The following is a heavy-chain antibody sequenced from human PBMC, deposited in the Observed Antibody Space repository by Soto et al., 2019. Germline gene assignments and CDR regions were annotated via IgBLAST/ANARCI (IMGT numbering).Heavy chain of an antibody. J-gene: IGHJ4*02. V-gene: IGHV3-23*01. CDR2: ISGGTSST. D-gene: IGHD6-13*01. CDR3: AKERWAAAGTPTLDY. Sequence: EVQLLKSGGGLVQPGGSLRLSCAASGFTFSSYAMSWVRQAPGKGLDWVSAISGGTSSTYYADSVKGRFTISRDNSKNTLYLQMNSLRAEDTAVYYCAKERWAAAGTPTLDYWGQGTLVTVSS. CDR1: GFTFSSYA.